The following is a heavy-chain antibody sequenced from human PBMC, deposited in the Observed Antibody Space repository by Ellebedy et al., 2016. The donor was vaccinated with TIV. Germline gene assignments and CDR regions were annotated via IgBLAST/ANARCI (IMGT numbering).Heavy chain of an antibody. Sequence: SETLSLXXTVSGGSISSGDYYWSWIRQPPGKGLEWIGYIYYSGSTYYNPSLKSRVTISVDTSKNQFSLKLSSVTAADTAVYYCASSAGVVAADYFDYWGQGTLVTVSS. V-gene: IGHV4-30-4*01. CDR3: ASSAGVVAADYFDY. CDR1: GGSISSGDYY. J-gene: IGHJ4*02. D-gene: IGHD2-15*01. CDR2: IYYSGST.